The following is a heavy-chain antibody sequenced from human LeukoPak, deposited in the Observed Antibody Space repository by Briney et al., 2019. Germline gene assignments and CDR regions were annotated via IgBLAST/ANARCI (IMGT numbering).Heavy chain of an antibody. J-gene: IGHJ4*02. CDR1: GFTFSSYG. V-gene: IGHV3-30*02. Sequence: GRSLRLSCAASGFTFSSYGMHWVRQAPGKGLEWVAFIRYDGSNKYYADSVKGRFTISRDNSKNTLYLQMNSLRAEDTAVYYCAKEHVDIVATPYFDYWGQGTLVTVSS. CDR2: IRYDGSNK. D-gene: IGHD5-12*01. CDR3: AKEHVDIVATPYFDY.